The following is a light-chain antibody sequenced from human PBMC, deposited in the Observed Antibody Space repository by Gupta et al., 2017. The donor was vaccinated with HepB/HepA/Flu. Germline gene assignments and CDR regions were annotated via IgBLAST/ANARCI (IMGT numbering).Light chain of an antibody. V-gene: IGKV1-5*03. CDR1: QSISSW. CDR3: QQENSSSFS. Sequence: DIQMTQSPSTLSASVGDRVTITCRASQSISSWLAWYQQKPGKAPKLLIYKASSVERGVPSRFSGSGCGTEFTLTISSLQPDDFATYYCQQENSSSFSFGQGTKVEIK. J-gene: IGKJ2*01. CDR2: KAS.